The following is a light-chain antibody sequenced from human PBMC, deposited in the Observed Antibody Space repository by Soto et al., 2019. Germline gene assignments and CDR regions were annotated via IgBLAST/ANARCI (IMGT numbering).Light chain of an antibody. CDR1: QSIPSNY. V-gene: IGKV3-20*01. CDR3: QQFRKSPYP. CDR2: GAA. J-gene: IGKJ3*01. Sequence: EIGLTQSPCTLSLSPEERATLSCRASQSIPSNYLAWYQQKPGQAPRLLIYGAAGRATGIPDRFRGSGSGTDFTLTVSRLEPEDFAVYYCQQFRKSPYPFGPGTKVDIK.